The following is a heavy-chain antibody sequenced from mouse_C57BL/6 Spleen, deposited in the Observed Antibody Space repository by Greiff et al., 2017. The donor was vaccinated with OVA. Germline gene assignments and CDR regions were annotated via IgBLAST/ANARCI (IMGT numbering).Heavy chain of an antibody. CDR3: AKDATVVATGYFDV. V-gene: IGHV2-5*01. Sequence: VKLVESGPGLVQPSQSLSITCTVSGFSLTSYGVHWVRQSPGKGLEWLGVIWRGGSTDYNAAFMSRLSITKDNSKSQVFFKMNSLQADDTAIYYCAKDATVVATGYFDVWGTGTTVTVSS. CDR1: GFSLTSYG. J-gene: IGHJ1*03. CDR2: IWRGGST. D-gene: IGHD1-1*01.